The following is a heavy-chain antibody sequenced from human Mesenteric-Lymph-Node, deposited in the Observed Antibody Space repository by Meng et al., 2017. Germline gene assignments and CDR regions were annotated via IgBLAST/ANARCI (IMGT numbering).Heavy chain of an antibody. CDR3: ARVYYYGSGDWYCDL. Sequence: GQLQESGPGLVKPSQTLSLTCTVSGGSISSGGYYWSWIRQHSGKGLEWIGYIYYSGSTYYNPSLKSRVTISVDTSKNQFSLKLSSVTAADTAVYYCARVYYYGSGDWYCDLWGRGTLVTVSS. CDR2: IYYSGST. D-gene: IGHD3-10*01. V-gene: IGHV4-31*03. CDR1: GGSISSGGYY. J-gene: IGHJ2*01.